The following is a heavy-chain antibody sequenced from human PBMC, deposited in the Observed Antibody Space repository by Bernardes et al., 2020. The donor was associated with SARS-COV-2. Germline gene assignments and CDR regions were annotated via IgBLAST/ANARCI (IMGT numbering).Heavy chain of an antibody. CDR3: AKDRTDEYYYDSSGA. J-gene: IGHJ5*02. D-gene: IGHD3-22*01. V-gene: IGHV3-23*01. Sequence: GGSLRLSCAASGFTFSSYAMSWVRQAPGKGLEWVSAISGSGGSTYYADSVKGRFTISRDNSKNTLYLQMNSLRAEDTAVYYCAKDRTDEYYYDSSGAWGQGTLVTVSS. CDR1: GFTFSSYA. CDR2: ISGSGGST.